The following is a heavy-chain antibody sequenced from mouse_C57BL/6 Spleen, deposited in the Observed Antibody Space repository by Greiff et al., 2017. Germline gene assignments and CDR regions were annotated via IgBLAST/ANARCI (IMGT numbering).Heavy chain of an antibody. Sequence: EVKLMESGGGLVQPGGSPKLSCAASGFTFSDYYMYWVRQTPEKRLEWVAYISNGGGSTYYPDTVKGRFTISRDNAKNTLYLQMSRLKSEDTAMYYCARFTTVVADYYAMDYWGQGTSVTVSS. CDR3: ARFTTVVADYYAMDY. D-gene: IGHD1-1*01. CDR1: GFTFSDYY. V-gene: IGHV5-12*01. J-gene: IGHJ4*01. CDR2: ISNGGGST.